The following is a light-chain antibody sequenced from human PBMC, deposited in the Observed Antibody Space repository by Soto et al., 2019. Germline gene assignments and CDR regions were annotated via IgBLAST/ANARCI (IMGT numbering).Light chain of an antibody. Sequence: EIVLTQSPATLSVSPGDRATLSCRASQSVSSNLAWYQHKPGQAPRLLIYAASTRATGIPARFSGSGSGTDFTLTISSLQSEDFAVYYCHQYHHWPPSFTFGPGTKVDIK. V-gene: IGKV3-15*01. CDR1: QSVSSN. J-gene: IGKJ3*01. CDR2: AAS. CDR3: HQYHHWPPSFT.